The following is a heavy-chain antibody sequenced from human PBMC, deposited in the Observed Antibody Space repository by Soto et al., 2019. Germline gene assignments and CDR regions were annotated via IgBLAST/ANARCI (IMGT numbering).Heavy chain of an antibody. V-gene: IGHV3-7*04. CDR1: GFTFSNYW. CDR3: AGGVYELDP. CDR2: MKQDGSEK. Sequence: EVQLVESGGGLVQPGGSLRLSCVASGFTFSNYWMGWVRQAPGKGLEWVANMKQDGSEKYYLDSVKGRFTISRDNAKNSLFLQRNSLRAEDTAVYYCAGGVYELDPWGQGTLVTVSS. D-gene: IGHD3-16*01. J-gene: IGHJ5*02.